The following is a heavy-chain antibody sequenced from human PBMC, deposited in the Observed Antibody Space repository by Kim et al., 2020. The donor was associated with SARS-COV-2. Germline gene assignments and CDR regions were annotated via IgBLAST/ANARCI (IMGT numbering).Heavy chain of an antibody. CDR3: ARVRFSITIFGVVTRLFDY. V-gene: IGHV4-30-2*05. J-gene: IGHJ4*02. Sequence: KSRVTISVDTSKNQFSLKLSSVTAADTAVYSCARVRFSITIFGVVTRLFDYWGQGTLVTVSS. D-gene: IGHD3-3*01.